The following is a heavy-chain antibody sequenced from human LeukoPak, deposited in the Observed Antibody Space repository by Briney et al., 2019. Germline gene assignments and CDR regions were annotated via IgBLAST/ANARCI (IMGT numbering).Heavy chain of an antibody. CDR3: ARDRGGGNDYGSGSYFWFDP. CDR1: GFTFSSYW. J-gene: IGHJ5*02. D-gene: IGHD3-10*01. V-gene: IGHV3-74*01. CDR2: INSDGSST. Sequence: PGGSLRLSCAASGFTFSSYWMHWVRQAPGKGLVWVSRINSDGSSTSYADSVKGRFTISRDNAKNTLYLQMNSLRAEDTAVYYCARDRGGGNDYGSGSYFWFDPWGQGTLVTVSS.